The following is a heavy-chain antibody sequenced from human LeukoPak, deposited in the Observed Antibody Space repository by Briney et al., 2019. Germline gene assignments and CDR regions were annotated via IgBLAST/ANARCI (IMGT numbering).Heavy chain of an antibody. CDR2: INSGGRKS. CDR1: GFTFSTSC. Sequence: GGSLRLSCAASGFTFSTSCMDWVRQAPGKGRVWVSHINSGGRKSTYAVSVKGRFTISRDNAKDTVYLQMNRLGAEDTADYYCAKLGITMIGGVWGKGTPVTISS. D-gene: IGHD3-10*02. V-gene: IGHV3-74*01. CDR3: AKLGITMIGGV. J-gene: IGHJ6*04.